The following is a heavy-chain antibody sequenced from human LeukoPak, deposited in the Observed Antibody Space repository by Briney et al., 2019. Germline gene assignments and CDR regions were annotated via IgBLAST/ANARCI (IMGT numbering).Heavy chain of an antibody. V-gene: IGHV4-61*08. CDR1: GGSISSGDYY. Sequence: SETLSLTCTVSGGSISSGDYYWSWIRQPPGKGLEWIGYIYYTGSTNYNPSLKSRVTMLIDTSKNQFSLKLSSVTAADTAVYYCARGRYSAGDNWFDPWGQGTLVTVSS. CDR3: ARGRYSAGDNWFDP. D-gene: IGHD3-9*01. J-gene: IGHJ5*02. CDR2: IYYTGST.